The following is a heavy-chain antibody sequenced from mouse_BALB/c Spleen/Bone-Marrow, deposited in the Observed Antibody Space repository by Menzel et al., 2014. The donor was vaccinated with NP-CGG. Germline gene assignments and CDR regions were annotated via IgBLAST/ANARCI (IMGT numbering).Heavy chain of an antibody. CDR3: TRREYYRYDRAMDY. Sequence: VQLQESGAELVKPGASVKLSCKASGYTFTSYYMYWVKQRPGQGPEWIGEINPSNGGTNFNEKFKSKATLTVDKSSSTAYMQLSSLTSEDSAVYYCTRREYYRYDRAMDYWGQGPSVTVSS. CDR1: GYTFTSYY. V-gene: IGHV1S81*02. CDR2: INPSNGGT. D-gene: IGHD2-14*01. J-gene: IGHJ4*01.